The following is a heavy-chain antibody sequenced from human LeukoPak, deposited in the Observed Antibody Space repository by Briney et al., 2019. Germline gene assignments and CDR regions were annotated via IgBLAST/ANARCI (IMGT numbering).Heavy chain of an antibody. D-gene: IGHD3-10*01. Sequence: SETLSLTCAVYGVSFSGYYWSWIRQPPGKGLEWIGEINHSGSTNYNPSLKSRVTISVDTSKNQFSLKLSSVTAADTAVYYCARVSMGSGDAFDIWGQGTMVTVSS. CDR3: ARVSMGSGDAFDI. J-gene: IGHJ3*02. CDR1: GVSFSGYY. V-gene: IGHV4-34*01. CDR2: INHSGST.